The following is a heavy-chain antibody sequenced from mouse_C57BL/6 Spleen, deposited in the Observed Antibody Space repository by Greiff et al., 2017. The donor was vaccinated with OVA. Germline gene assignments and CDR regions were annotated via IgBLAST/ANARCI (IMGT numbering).Heavy chain of an antibody. D-gene: IGHD1-1*01. CDR3: ARPRITTVVAPYYYAMDY. V-gene: IGHV5-17*01. Sequence: EVQLVESGGGLVKPGGSLKLSCAASGFTFSDYGMHWVRQAPEKGLVWVAYISSGSSTIYYADTVKGRFTISRDNAKNTLFLQMTSLRSEDTAMYYCARPRITTVVAPYYYAMDYWGQGTSVTVSS. CDR2: ISSGSSTI. CDR1: GFTFSDYG. J-gene: IGHJ4*01.